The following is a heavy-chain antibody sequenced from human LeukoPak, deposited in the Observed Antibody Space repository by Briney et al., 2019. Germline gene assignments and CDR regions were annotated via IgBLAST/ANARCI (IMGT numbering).Heavy chain of an antibody. CDR1: GYTFTSYG. D-gene: IGHD3-3*01. Sequence: ASVKVSCKASGYTFTSYGISWVRQAPGKGLEWMGWISGYNGNTNYAQKLQGRVTMTTDTSTSTVYMELRSLRSDDTAVYYCASGFWSGYYTGAYWGQGTLVTVSS. J-gene: IGHJ4*02. CDR3: ASGFWSGYYTGAY. V-gene: IGHV1-18*01. CDR2: ISGYNGNT.